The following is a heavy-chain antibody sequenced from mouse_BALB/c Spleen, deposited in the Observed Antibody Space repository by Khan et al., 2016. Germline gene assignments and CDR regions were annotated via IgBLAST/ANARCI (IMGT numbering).Heavy chain of an antibody. CDR3: NAIYYGNYIYFEY. Sequence: VQLQQPGAELVRSGASVRLSCTASGFNIKAYYIHWVKQRPEQGLEWIGWIDPENGATEYAPKFQGKATMTADTSSNTAYLQLSRLTSEDTAVYYCNAIYYGNYIYFEYWGQGTTLTVSS. CDR2: IDPENGAT. J-gene: IGHJ2*01. D-gene: IGHD2-1*01. CDR1: GFNIKAYY. V-gene: IGHV14-4*02.